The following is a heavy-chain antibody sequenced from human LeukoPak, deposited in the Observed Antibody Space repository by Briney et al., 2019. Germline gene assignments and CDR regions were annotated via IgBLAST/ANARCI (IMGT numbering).Heavy chain of an antibody. CDR3: AKIATYCTNGVCYTNWFDP. J-gene: IGHJ5*02. Sequence: PGGSLRLSCAASGFTFSSYAMSWVRQAPGKGLEWVSAISGSGGSTYYADSVKGRFTISRDNSKNTLYLQMNSLRAEDTAVYYCAKIATYCTNGVCYTNWFDPWGQGTLVTVSS. CDR1: GFTFSSYA. CDR2: ISGSGGST. D-gene: IGHD2-8*01. V-gene: IGHV3-23*01.